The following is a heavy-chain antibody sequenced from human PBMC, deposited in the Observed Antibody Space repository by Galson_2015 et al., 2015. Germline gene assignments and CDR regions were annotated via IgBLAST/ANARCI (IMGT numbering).Heavy chain of an antibody. D-gene: IGHD6-13*01. CDR3: AKGYSSSWSYAFDF. V-gene: IGHV3-53*01. J-gene: IGHJ3*01. CDR2: IFSGGST. Sequence: SLRLSCAASGFTVSDNYMSWVRQAPGKGLEWVSVIFSGGSTYYADSVKGRFTISRDKSKNTLYLQMSSLRADDTGVYYCAKGYSSSWSYAFDFWGQGTMVTVSS. CDR1: GFTVSDNY.